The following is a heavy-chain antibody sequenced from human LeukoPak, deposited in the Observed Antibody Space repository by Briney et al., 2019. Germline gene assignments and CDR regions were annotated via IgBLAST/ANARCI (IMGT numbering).Heavy chain of an antibody. Sequence: GGSLRLSCAASGFTFSSYAMSWVRQAPGRGLEWVSVISGSGGSTYYADSVKGRFTISRDNSKNTLYLQMNSLRAEDTAVYYCAKGRYYGSGTYEWFDPWGQGTLVTVSS. V-gene: IGHV3-23*01. D-gene: IGHD3-10*01. CDR3: AKGRYYGSGTYEWFDP. J-gene: IGHJ5*02. CDR2: ISGSGGST. CDR1: GFTFSSYA.